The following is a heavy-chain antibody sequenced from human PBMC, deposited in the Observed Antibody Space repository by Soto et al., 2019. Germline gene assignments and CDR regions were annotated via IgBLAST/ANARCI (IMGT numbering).Heavy chain of an antibody. D-gene: IGHD3-3*01. Sequence: QLHLVQSGAVVKKPGASVTVSCSASGYPVTAYYMHWVRQAPGRGPEWMGGINPATGAAKYTQTFQGRATLTRDTSTSTVFMELRGVTSEDTAVFYCARGGGVGVAGSAAFDMWGQGTLVTVYS. V-gene: IGHV1-2*02. CDR2: INPATGAA. CDR1: GYPVTAYY. CDR3: ARGGGVGVAGSAAFDM. J-gene: IGHJ3*02.